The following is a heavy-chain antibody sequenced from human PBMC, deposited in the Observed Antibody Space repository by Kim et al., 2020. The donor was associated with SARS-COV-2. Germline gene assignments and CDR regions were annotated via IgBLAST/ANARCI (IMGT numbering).Heavy chain of an antibody. CDR3: ARDTNSLDY. D-gene: IGHD2-2*01. V-gene: IGHV3-48*02. J-gene: IGHJ4*02. CDR2: SRM. Sequence: SRMSYADSLQDQFPISRDDAKNSLYLQMTSLRDEDTALYYCARDTNSLDYWGQGTLVTVSS.